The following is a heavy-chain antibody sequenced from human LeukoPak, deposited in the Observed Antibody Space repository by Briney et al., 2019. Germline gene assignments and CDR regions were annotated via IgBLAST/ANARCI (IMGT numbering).Heavy chain of an antibody. Sequence: GGSLRLSCAASGFTFSSYAMTWVRQAPGKGLEWVSAISGSGGSTYYADSVKGRFSISRDSSKNTLYLQMNSLRAEDTAVYYCAKAPPDSYYYYYGMGVWGQGTTVTVSS. CDR2: ISGSGGST. D-gene: IGHD5-18*01. CDR1: GFTFSSYA. V-gene: IGHV3-23*01. J-gene: IGHJ6*02. CDR3: AKAPPDSYYYYYGMGV.